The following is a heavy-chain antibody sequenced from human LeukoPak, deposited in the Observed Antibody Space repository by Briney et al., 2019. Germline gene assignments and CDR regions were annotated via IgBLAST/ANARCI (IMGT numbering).Heavy chain of an antibody. J-gene: IGHJ4*02. V-gene: IGHV3-49*04. Sequence: GGSLRLSCTASGFTFGDYAMIWVRQAPGKGLEWVGFIRSKAYGGTTEYAASVKGRFTISRDDSKSIAYLQMNSLKTEDTAVYYCTRDPYYYDSSGYYYERCFDYWGQGTLVTVSS. D-gene: IGHD3-22*01. CDR2: IRSKAYGGTT. CDR1: GFTFGDYA. CDR3: TRDPYYYDSSGYYYERCFDY.